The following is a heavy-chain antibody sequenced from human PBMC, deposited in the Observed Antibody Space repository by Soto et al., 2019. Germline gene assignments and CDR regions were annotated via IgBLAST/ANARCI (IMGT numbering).Heavy chain of an antibody. CDR1: GFTFSSYA. D-gene: IGHD5-12*01. V-gene: IGHV3-23*01. Sequence: EVQLLESGGDLVQPGGSLRISCAASGFTFSSYAMNWVRQPPGKGLEWVSGINDRGRSTYYADSVKGRFTISRDNSKNTLSLQMNSLRAEDTAIYYCVHGYYFDSWGQGTLVTVSS. CDR3: VHGYYFDS. J-gene: IGHJ4*02. CDR2: INDRGRST.